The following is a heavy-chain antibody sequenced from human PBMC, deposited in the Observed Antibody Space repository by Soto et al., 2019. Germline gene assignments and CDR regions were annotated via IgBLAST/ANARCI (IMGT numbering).Heavy chain of an antibody. CDR3: AKVITGTFYYFDY. Sequence: GGSLRLSCAASGFTFSSYGMHWVRQAPGKGLEWVAVISYDGSNKYYADSVKGRFTISRDNSKNTLYLQMNSLRAEDTAVYYCAKVITGTFYYFDYWGQGTLVTVSS. J-gene: IGHJ4*02. V-gene: IGHV3-30*18. CDR1: GFTFSSYG. CDR2: ISYDGSNK. D-gene: IGHD1-7*01.